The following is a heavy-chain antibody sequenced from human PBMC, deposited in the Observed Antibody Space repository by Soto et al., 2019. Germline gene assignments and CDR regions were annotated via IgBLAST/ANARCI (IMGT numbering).Heavy chain of an antibody. CDR1: GYSISSGYY. V-gene: IGHV4-38-2*02. Sequence: SETLSLTCTVSGYSISSGYYWGWIRQPPGKGLEWIGIIYHSGSTYYNPSLKSRVTISVDTSKNQFSLKLSTVTAADTAVYYCARVSNYGDYYYYGMDVWGQGTTVTVSS. J-gene: IGHJ6*02. CDR3: ARVSNYGDYYYYGMDV. CDR2: IYHSGST. D-gene: IGHD4-4*01.